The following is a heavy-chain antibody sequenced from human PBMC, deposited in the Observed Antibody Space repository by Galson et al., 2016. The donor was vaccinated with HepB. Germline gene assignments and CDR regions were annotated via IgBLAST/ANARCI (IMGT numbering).Heavy chain of an antibody. D-gene: IGHD5-18*01. CDR3: ARVGYTYGNGLDV. J-gene: IGHJ6*02. CDR2: IIPVLDAS. V-gene: IGHV1-69*13. Sequence: SVKVSCKASGGTFSSYAISWVRQAPGQGLEWMGRIIPVLDASKYPQKFQGRVTITADESTSTAYMDLNSLTSDDTAVYYCARVGYTYGNGLDVWGQGTTGIVSS. CDR1: GGTFSSYA.